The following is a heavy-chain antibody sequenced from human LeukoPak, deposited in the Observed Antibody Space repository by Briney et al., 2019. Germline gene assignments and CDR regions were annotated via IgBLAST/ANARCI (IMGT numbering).Heavy chain of an antibody. CDR2: ISYDGSNK. D-gene: IGHD3-10*01. V-gene: IGHV3-30*03. J-gene: IGHJ4*02. CDR1: GFTFSSYG. Sequence: GGSLRLSCAASGFTFSSYGMHWVRQAPGKGLEWVAVISYDGSNKYYADSVKGRFTISRDNAKNSLYLQMNSLRAEDTAVYYCARGGYYFDYWGQGTLVTVSS. CDR3: ARGGYYFDY.